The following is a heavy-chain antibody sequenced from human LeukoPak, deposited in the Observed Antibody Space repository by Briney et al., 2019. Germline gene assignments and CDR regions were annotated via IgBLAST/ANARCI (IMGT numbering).Heavy chain of an antibody. V-gene: IGHV3-7*03. D-gene: IGHD5-12*01. CDR1: GFTFSSYW. J-gene: IGHJ4*02. CDR2: IKQDGSEK. Sequence: GGSLRLSCAASGFTFSSYWMGWVRQAPGKGLEWVANIKQDGSEKYYVDSVKGRFTISRDNAKNSLYLQMDSLRADDTALYYCARARIAVATTNKYYFDYWGQGTLVTVSS. CDR3: ARARIAVATTNKYYFDY.